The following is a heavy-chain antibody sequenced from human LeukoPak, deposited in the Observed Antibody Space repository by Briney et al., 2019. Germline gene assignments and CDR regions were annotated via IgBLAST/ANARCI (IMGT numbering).Heavy chain of an antibody. D-gene: IGHD3-10*01. J-gene: IGHJ4*02. CDR1: GYTFNAFF. CDR2: INPHSGDT. Sequence: ASVRVSCKASGYTFNAFFIHWVRQAPGQGLEWLGWINPHSGDTTYAQNFQGRVTMTRDTSISTIYMEVTSLISDDTAIYYCARAYANYGDYWGQGTLVTVSS. CDR3: ARAYANYGDY. V-gene: IGHV1-2*02.